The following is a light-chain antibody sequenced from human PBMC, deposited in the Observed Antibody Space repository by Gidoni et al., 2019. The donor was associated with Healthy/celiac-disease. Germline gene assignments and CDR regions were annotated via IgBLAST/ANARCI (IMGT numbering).Light chain of an antibody. CDR1: QSISSY. Sequence: DIQMPLSPSSLSESVGDRVTITCRASQSISSYLNWYQQKPGKAPKLLIYAASSLQSGVPSRFSGSGSGTDFTLTISSLQPEDFATYYCQQSYSTPRYTFGQGTKLEIK. CDR2: AAS. J-gene: IGKJ2*01. V-gene: IGKV1-39*01. CDR3: QQSYSTPRYT.